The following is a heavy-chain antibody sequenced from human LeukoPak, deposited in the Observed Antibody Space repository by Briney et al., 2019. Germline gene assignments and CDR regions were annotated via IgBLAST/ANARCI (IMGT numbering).Heavy chain of an antibody. D-gene: IGHD3-10*01. V-gene: IGHV3-30-3*01. J-gene: IGHJ4*02. CDR3: ARDGFGESYDY. CDR2: ISDDETYK. Sequence: GRSLRLSCAASGFTFNSYSMHWVRQAPGKGLEWVTAISDDETYKFYADSVKGRFTIPRDNSKNTLYLQMNSLRAEDTAVYYCARDGFGESYDYWGQGTLVTVSS. CDR1: GFTFNSYS.